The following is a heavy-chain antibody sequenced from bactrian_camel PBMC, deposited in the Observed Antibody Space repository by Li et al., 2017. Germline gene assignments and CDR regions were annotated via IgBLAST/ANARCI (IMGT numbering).Heavy chain of an antibody. CDR3: TKEPEGAYGFGY. Sequence: HVQLVESGGGSVQAGGSLRLSCVASGYTGSTNCMGWFRQKPGKEREGVAGTFLGTTGRYSDSVKGRFTISRDTAKNTLYLQLNSLKTDDTAMYFCTKEPEGAYGFGYWGQGTQVTVS. D-gene: IGHD5*01. CDR2: TFLGTTG. CDR1: GYTGSTNC. J-gene: IGHJ4*01. V-gene: IGHV3S53*01.